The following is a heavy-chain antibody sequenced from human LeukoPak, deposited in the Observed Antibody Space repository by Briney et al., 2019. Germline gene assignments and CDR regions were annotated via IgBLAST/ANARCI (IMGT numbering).Heavy chain of an antibody. V-gene: IGHV3-7*03. CDR2: IREERGQE. CDR3: ASLDTAKQPLANH. Sequence: PGGSLRLSCVASGLTVSNHWMSWVRQAPGKGLEWVAKIREERGQEYYVDSVKGRFTISKNSAKNSLYLQMNTLRVEDTAMYYCASLDTAKQPLANHWGQGTLVTVSS. D-gene: IGHD5-18*01. J-gene: IGHJ5*02. CDR1: GLTVSNHW.